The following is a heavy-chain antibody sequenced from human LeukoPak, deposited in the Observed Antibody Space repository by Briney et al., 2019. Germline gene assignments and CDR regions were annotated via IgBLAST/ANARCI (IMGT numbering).Heavy chain of an antibody. CDR1: GFTSSTYS. D-gene: IGHD6-19*01. CDR2: IGSSGTYI. CDR3: ASVTSNGRNYYYYPMDV. J-gene: IGHJ6*02. V-gene: IGHV3-21*01. Sequence: SGGSLRLSCAASGFTSSTYSMYWVRQAPGKGLEWVSSIGSSGTYIYYADSVKGRFTISRDNAKNSLYLHMSSLSPEDTAVYYCASVTSNGRNYYYYPMDVWGQGTTVTVSS.